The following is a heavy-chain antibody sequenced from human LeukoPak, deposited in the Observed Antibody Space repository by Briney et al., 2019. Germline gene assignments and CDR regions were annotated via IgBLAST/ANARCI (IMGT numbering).Heavy chain of an antibody. CDR3: ATSTFGGGYYYYSMDV. V-gene: IGHV5-51*01. Sequence: GESLKISCRGSGYRFTYYWIGWVRRMPGKGLEWVGIIYPDDSNTRYSPSFEGQVTISADKSINTAYLQWNSLKASDTAMYYCATSTFGGGYYYYSMDVWGMGTSVIVSS. J-gene: IGHJ6*03. D-gene: IGHD3-16*01. CDR2: IYPDDSNT. CDR1: GYRFTYYW.